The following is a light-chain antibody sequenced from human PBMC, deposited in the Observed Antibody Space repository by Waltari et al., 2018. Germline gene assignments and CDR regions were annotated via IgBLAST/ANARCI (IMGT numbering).Light chain of an antibody. J-gene: IGLJ2*01. Sequence: QAALTQSRSVSGSPGQSVTISCTGTSNDIGGYNYVSWFQQRPGIAPKLMIYEVNKRPLGVSDRFSGSKSGNTASLTISGLQTEDEADYYCCSYIGSYTGLFGGGTRLTVL. CDR3: CSYIGSYTGL. CDR2: EVN. CDR1: SNDIGGYNY. V-gene: IGLV2-11*01.